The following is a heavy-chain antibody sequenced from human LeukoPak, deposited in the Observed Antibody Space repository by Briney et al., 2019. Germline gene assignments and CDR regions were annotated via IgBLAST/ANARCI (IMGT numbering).Heavy chain of an antibody. CDR2: ISNSGGST. V-gene: IGHV3-23*01. J-gene: IGHJ4*02. D-gene: IGHD1-26*01. CDR3: ARGGSYYTPSDY. CDR1: GFTFSSYV. Sequence: GGSLRLSCAASGFTFSSYVMSWVRQAPGKGLEWVSSISNSGGSTYYADSVKGRFTISRDNSKNTLYLQMNSLRAEDTAVYYCARGGSYYTPSDYWGQGTLVTVSS.